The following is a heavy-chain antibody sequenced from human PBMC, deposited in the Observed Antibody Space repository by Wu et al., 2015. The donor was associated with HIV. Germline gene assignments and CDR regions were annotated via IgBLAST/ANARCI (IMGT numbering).Heavy chain of an antibody. D-gene: IGHD3-22*01. CDR3: ARDHYYDSSGYYSFPSY. CDR2: IIPIFGSS. Sequence: QVQLVQSGAEVKKPGSSVKVSCKSSGDIFGNYAISWARQAPGQGLEWMGMIIPIFGSSTYAQKFQDRVTIIADESTSTVYMELTSLISEDTAMYYCARDHYYDSSGYYSFPSYWGQGTLVTVSS. CDR1: GDIFGNYA. J-gene: IGHJ4*02. V-gene: IGHV1-69*13.